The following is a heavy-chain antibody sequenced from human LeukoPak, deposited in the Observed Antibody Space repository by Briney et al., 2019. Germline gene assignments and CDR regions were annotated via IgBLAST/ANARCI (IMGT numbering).Heavy chain of an antibody. J-gene: IGHJ4*02. Sequence: ASVKLSCKASGYTFTGYYMHWVRQAPGQGLEWMGWINPNSGGTNYAQKFQGRVTMTRDTSISTAYMELSRLRSDDTAVYYCATLWFGELLSYYFDYWGQGTLVTVSS. V-gene: IGHV1-2*02. CDR3: ATLWFGELLSYYFDY. CDR2: INPNSGGT. CDR1: GYTFTGYY. D-gene: IGHD3-10*01.